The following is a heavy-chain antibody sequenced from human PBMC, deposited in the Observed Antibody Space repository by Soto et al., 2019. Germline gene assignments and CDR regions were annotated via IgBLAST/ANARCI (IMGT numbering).Heavy chain of an antibody. V-gene: IGHV1-18*01. J-gene: IGHJ5*02. CDR3: ARGVEGCSSTSCYYWFDP. Sequence: QVQLVQSGAEVKKPGASVKVSCKASGYTFTSCGISWVRQAPGQGLEWMGWISAYNGNTNYAQKLQGRVTMTKDTSTSTAYMELRSLRSDDTAVYYCARGVEGCSSTSCYYWFDPWGQGTLVTVSS. D-gene: IGHD2-2*01. CDR2: ISAYNGNT. CDR1: GYTFTSCG.